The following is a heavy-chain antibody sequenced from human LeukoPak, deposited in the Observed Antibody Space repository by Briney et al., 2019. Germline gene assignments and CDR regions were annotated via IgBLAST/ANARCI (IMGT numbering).Heavy chain of an antibody. Sequence: SETLSLTCTVSGGSISSSSYYWGWIRQPPGKGLEWIGIIYSGGSTYYNPSLKSRVSISVDTSNNQFSLRLSSVTAADTAVYYCARHGPTAFFDYWGQGTPVTVSS. V-gene: IGHV4-39*01. CDR2: IYSGGST. J-gene: IGHJ4*02. CDR3: ARHGPTAFFDY. CDR1: GGSISSSSYY. D-gene: IGHD2-21*02.